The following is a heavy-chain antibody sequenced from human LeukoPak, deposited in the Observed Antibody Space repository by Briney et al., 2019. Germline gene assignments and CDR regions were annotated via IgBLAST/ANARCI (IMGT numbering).Heavy chain of an antibody. J-gene: IGHJ3*02. D-gene: IGHD3-9*01. Sequence: SETLSLTCTVSGYSISSGYYSGWIRQSPGKGLESIGEINHSGSTNYNPSLKSRVTISVDTSKDQFFLKLSSVTAADTSVYYRGRNRIGYFDWLSMGRWGGGDAIDIWGQGTMVTVSS. V-gene: IGHV4-38-2*02. CDR3: GRNRIGYFDWLSMGRWGGGDAIDI. CDR1: GYSISSGYY. CDR2: INHSGST.